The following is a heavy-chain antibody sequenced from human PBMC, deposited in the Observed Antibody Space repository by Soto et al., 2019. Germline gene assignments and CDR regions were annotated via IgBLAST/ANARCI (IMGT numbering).Heavy chain of an antibody. Sequence: GGSRRDSWAGSGFTSSSYGSLWFRQAPGKGLEWVAVIWYDGSNKYYADSVKGRFTISRDNSKNTLYLQMNSLRAGDTAVYYCARDRGCSSFFFFNDYDTSGIYF. CDR3: ARDRGCSSFFFFNDYDTSGIYF. CDR2: IWYDGSNK. CDR1: GFTSSSYG. D-gene: IGHD2-2*01. V-gene: IGHV3-33*01. J-gene: IGHJ1*01.